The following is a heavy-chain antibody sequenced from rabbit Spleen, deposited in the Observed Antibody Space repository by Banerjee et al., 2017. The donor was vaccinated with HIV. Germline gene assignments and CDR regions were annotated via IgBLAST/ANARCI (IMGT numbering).Heavy chain of an antibody. CDR1: GFSFSDRDV. V-gene: IGHV1S45*01. CDR3: TRDDGSGHYIDGYFNL. J-gene: IGHJ4*01. CDR2: VYAGSSGST. D-gene: IGHD1-1*01. Sequence: QEQLVESGGGLVQPEGSLTLTCKASGFSFSDRDVMCWVRQAPGKGLEWIACVYAGSSGSTYSATWAKGRFTISKTSSTTVTLQMTSLTAADTATYFCTRDDGSGHYIDGYFNLWGQGTLVTVS.